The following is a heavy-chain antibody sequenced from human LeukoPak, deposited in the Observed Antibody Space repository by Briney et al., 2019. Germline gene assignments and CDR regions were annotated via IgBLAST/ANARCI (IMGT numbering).Heavy chain of an antibody. V-gene: IGHV1-18*01. J-gene: IGHJ4*02. D-gene: IGHD6-19*01. CDR1: GYTFTSYG. CDR2: ISAYNGNT. Sequence: GASVKVSCKASGYTFTSYGISWVRQAPGQGLEGMGWISAYNGNTNYAQKLQGRITMTTDTSTSTAYMELRSLRSDDTAVYYCARVGIAVAGISYFDYWGQGTLVTVSS. CDR3: ARVGIAVAGISYFDY.